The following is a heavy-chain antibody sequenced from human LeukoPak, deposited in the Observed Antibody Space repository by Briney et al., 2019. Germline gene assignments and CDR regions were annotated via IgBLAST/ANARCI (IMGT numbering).Heavy chain of an antibody. J-gene: IGHJ3*02. Sequence: SETLSLTCTVSGDSISIYYWSWIRQPAGRGLEWIGRIYSSGNTNYNPSLKSRVTMSVDTSNNQFPLNLRSVTTADTAVYYCARSFDTNAFDIWGQGTMVTVSS. CDR3: ARSFDTNAFDI. D-gene: IGHD2/OR15-2a*01. CDR2: IYSSGNT. V-gene: IGHV4-4*07. CDR1: GDSISIYY.